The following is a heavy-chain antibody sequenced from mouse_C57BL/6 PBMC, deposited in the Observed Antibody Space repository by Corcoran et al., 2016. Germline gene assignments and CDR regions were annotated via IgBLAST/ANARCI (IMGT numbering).Heavy chain of an antibody. CDR2: IYPGDGDT. J-gene: IGHJ2*01. CDR1: GYAFRSYW. D-gene: IGHD1-1*01. Sequence: QVQLQQSGAELVKPGASVTISCKASGYAFRSYWMNWVKQRPGKGLEWIGQIYPGDGDTNYNGKFKGKATLTADKYSSTAYMQLSSLTSEDSAVDFCARGAYYYGSSYGYWGQGTTLTVSS. CDR3: ARGAYYYGSSYGY. V-gene: IGHV1-80*01.